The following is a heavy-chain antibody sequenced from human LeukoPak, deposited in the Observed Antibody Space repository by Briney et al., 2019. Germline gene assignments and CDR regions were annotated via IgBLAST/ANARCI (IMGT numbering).Heavy chain of an antibody. J-gene: IGHJ4*02. CDR1: GYTFTGYY. V-gene: IGHV1-2*02. CDR3: AREVGGSYVNDY. Sequence: ASVKVSCKSSGYTFTGYYMHWVRQAPGQGLEWMGWINPNSGGTNYAQKFQGRVTTTRDTSISTAYMELSRLRSDDTAVYYCAREVGGSYVNDYWGQGTLVTVSS. D-gene: IGHD1-26*01. CDR2: INPNSGGT.